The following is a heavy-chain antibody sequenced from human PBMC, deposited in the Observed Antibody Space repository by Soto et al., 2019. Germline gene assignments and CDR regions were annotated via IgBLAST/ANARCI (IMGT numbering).Heavy chain of an antibody. D-gene: IGHD6-19*01. Sequence: GGSLRLSCAVSGFTFSSYAMSWVRQAPGKGLEWVSFISNSGGSTYYADSVKSRFTVSRDNSKNTLYLQMNNLRAEDTAVYYCAKAYSGWYNFDYWGQGTQVTVSS. CDR3: AKAYSGWYNFDY. J-gene: IGHJ4*02. CDR1: GFTFSSYA. V-gene: IGHV3-23*01. CDR2: ISNSGGST.